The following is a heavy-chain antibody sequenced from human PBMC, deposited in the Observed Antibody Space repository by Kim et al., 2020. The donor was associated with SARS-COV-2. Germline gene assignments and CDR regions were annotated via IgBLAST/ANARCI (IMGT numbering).Heavy chain of an antibody. Sequence: SETLSLTCTVSGGSISTYYWNWIRQSPQKGLEWIGFISYSGSTNYNPSLKSRVAISVDSSKNQFSLNLSSVTAADTAVYYCARGGVKQWLGRWGRGTRVT. D-gene: IGHD6-19*01. CDR1: GGSISTYY. J-gene: IGHJ2*01. CDR3: ARGGVKQWLGR. CDR2: ISYSGST. V-gene: IGHV4-59*13.